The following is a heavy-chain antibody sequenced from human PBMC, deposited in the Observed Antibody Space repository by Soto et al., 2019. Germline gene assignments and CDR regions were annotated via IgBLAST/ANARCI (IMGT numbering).Heavy chain of an antibody. J-gene: IGHJ4*02. V-gene: IGHV3-30*18. D-gene: IGHD5-18*01. CDR1: GFTFSSYG. CDR3: AKDTMWGYGYGYAFDY. CDR2: ISYDGSNK. Sequence: QVQLVESGGGVVQPGRSLRLSCAASGFTFSSYGMHWVRQAPGKGLEWVAVISYDGSNKYYADSVKGRFTISRDNSKNXLYLQMNGRRAEDTAVYYCAKDTMWGYGYGYAFDYWGQGTLVTVSS.